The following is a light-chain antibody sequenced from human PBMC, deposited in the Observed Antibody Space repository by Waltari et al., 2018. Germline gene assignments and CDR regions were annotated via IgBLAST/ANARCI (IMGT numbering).Light chain of an antibody. CDR2: KAS. Sequence: DIQMTQSPSTLSASVGDRVTITCRASQSISSWLAWYQQKPGKAPQLLFYKASSLESGVQSRFSGSGSGTEFTLTISSLQPDDFATYYCQQYNSYWTFGQGTKVEIK. J-gene: IGKJ1*01. CDR1: QSISSW. CDR3: QQYNSYWT. V-gene: IGKV1-5*03.